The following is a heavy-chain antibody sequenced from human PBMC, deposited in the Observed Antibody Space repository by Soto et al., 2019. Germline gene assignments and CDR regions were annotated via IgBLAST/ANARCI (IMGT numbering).Heavy chain of an antibody. CDR2: TYYRSKWYN. Sequence: TLSLTCAISGDSVSSNSAAWNWIRQSPSRGLEWLGRTYYRSKWYNDYAVSVKSRITINPDTSKNQFSLQLNSVTPEDTAVYYCARGDSSSPNGYYYSGMDVWGQGTTVTV. J-gene: IGHJ6*02. D-gene: IGHD6-6*01. CDR3: ARGDSSSPNGYYYSGMDV. V-gene: IGHV6-1*01. CDR1: GDSVSSNSAA.